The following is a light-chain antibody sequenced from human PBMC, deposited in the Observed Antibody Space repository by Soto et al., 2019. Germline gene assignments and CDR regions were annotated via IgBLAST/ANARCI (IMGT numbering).Light chain of an antibody. Sequence: DIPMTQSPSTLSASVGDSITITCRASQSISSWLAWYQQKPGKAPNLLIYKASILETGVSSRFSGSGSGINFTLTISSLQPDDCATYYCQQYNNYPKTFGQGTKLEI. V-gene: IGKV1-5*03. J-gene: IGKJ2*01. CDR3: QQYNNYPKT. CDR1: QSISSW. CDR2: KAS.